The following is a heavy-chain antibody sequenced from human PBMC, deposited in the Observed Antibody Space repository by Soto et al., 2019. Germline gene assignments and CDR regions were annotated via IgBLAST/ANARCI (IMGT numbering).Heavy chain of an antibody. D-gene: IGHD3-10*01. CDR2: IIPIFGIA. CDR3: ARVGYYGSGSSSCFDP. V-gene: IGHV1-69*10. CDR1: GGTFSSYA. Sequence: GASVKVSCKASGGTFSSYAISWVRQAPGQGLEWMGGIIPIFGIANYAQKFRGRVTITADKSTSTAYMELSSLRSEDTAVYYCARVGYYGSGSSSCFDPWGQGTLVTVS. J-gene: IGHJ5*02.